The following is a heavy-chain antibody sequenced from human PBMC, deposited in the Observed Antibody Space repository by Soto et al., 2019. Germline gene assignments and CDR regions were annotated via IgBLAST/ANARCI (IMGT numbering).Heavy chain of an antibody. CDR3: ARHRHDSSGYYNWFDP. CDR2: IYPGDSDT. D-gene: IGHD3-22*01. J-gene: IGHJ5*02. CDR1: GYSFTSYW. Sequence: LGESLKVSCKGSGYSFTSYWIGWVRQMPGKGLEWMGIIYPGDSDTRYSPSFQGQVTISADKSISTAYLQWSSLKASDTAMYYCARHRHDSSGYYNWFDPWGQGTLVTVSS. V-gene: IGHV5-51*01.